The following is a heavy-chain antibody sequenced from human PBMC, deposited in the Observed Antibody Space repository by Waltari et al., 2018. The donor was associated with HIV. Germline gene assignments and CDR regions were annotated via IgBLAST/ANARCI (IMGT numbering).Heavy chain of an antibody. CDR2: MYHSGRT. D-gene: IGHD4-17*01. Sequence: QVQLQESGPGLVKPSETLSLTCAVSGGSISSYNWWSWVRQPPGKGLEWIGEMYHSGRTNYNPSLKSRVTISVDKSKNQFSLKLSSVTAADTAVYYCAKVLTGDYGSSWFDPWGQGTLVTVSS. CDR3: AKVLTGDYGSSWFDP. CDR1: GGSISSYNW. V-gene: IGHV4-4*02. J-gene: IGHJ5*02.